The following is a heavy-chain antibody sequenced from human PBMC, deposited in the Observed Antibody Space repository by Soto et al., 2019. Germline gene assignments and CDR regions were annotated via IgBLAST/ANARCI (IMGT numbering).Heavy chain of an antibody. CDR1: GCTFTSYA. CDR2: INAGNGNT. CDR3: ARDGSLYWYFDL. D-gene: IGHD1-26*01. Sequence: QVQLVQSGAEVKKPGASVKVSCKASGCTFTSYAMHWVRQAPGQRLEWMGWINAGNGNTKYSQKFQGRVTITRDTSASTAYMELSSLRSEDTAVYYCARDGSLYWYFDLWGRGTLVTVSS. J-gene: IGHJ2*01. V-gene: IGHV1-3*01.